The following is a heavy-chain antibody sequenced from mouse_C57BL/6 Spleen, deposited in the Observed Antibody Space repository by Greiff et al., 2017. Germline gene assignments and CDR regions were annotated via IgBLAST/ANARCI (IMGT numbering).Heavy chain of an antibody. V-gene: IGHV5-12*01. CDR1: GFTFSDYY. J-gene: IGHJ2*01. Sequence: EVMLVESGGGLVQPGRSLKLSCAASGFTFSDYYMYWVRQTPEKRLEWVAYISNGGGSTYYPASVKGRFTISRDNAKNTLYLQMSRLKSEDTAMYYCARRGGYPSYFDNGSQGTTRTVSS. D-gene: IGHD2-2*01. CDR2: ISNGGGST. CDR3: ARRGGYPSYFDN.